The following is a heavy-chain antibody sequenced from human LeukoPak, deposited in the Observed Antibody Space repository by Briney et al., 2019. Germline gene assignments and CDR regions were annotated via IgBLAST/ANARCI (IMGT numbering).Heavy chain of an antibody. J-gene: IGHJ4*02. Sequence: PGGSLRLSCAASGFTFSSYAMSWVRQAPGKGLEWVTVISYDGSKKYYADSVKGRFTISRDNSKNTLYLQVDSLRPEDTAVYYCAKPYDSSLYTNLDYWGQGTLVTVSS. CDR2: ISYDGSKK. D-gene: IGHD3-22*01. CDR1: GFTFSSYA. V-gene: IGHV3-30-3*02. CDR3: AKPYDSSLYTNLDY.